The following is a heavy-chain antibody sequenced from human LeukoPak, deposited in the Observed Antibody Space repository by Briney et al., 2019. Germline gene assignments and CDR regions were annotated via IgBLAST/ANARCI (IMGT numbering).Heavy chain of an antibody. CDR3: ARHVSVGNLCYFDH. D-gene: IGHD1-26*01. CDR2: MYYSGST. Sequence: SETLSLTCIVSGGSVRSSFWSWIRQLPGKGLEWIAYMYYSGSTNSNPSLKSRVTVSVDTSKNQFSLKLSSVTAADSAVYYCARHVSVGNLCYFDHWGQGILVTVSS. V-gene: IGHV4-59*08. CDR1: GGSVRSSF. J-gene: IGHJ4*02.